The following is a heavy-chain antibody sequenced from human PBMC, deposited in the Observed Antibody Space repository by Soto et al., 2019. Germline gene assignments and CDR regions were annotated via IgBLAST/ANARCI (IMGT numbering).Heavy chain of an antibody. CDR2: LRSKTDGGTT. V-gene: IGHV3-15*01. J-gene: IGHJ4*02. Sequence: EVQLVESGGGLAKPGGSLTLSCAVSGLTVSNAWMNWVRQAPGKGLEWVGRLRSKTDGGTTDYAAPVQGRFTISGDDSKNTLYLQMNSLKTEDTAVYYWSRGLVSYEWGQGTLVTVSS. D-gene: IGHD6-6*01. CDR1: GLTVSNAW. CDR3: SRGLVSYE.